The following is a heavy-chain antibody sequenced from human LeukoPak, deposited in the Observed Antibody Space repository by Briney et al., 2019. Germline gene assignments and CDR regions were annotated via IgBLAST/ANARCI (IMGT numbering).Heavy chain of an antibody. CDR3: AKHGEAYGDSRTDY. V-gene: IGHV3-23*01. D-gene: IGHD4-17*01. CDR1: GFTFSSYA. CDR2: ISGSGGST. J-gene: IGHJ4*02. Sequence: PGGSLRLSCAASGFTFSSYAMSWVRQAPGKGLEWVSAISGSGGSTYNADSAKGRFTISRDNSKNTLYLQMNSLRAEDTAVYYCAKHGEAYGDSRTDYWGQGTLVTVSS.